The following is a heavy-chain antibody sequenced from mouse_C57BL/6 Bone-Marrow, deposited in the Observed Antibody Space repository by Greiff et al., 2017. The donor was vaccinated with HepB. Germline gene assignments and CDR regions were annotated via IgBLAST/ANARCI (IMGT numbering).Heavy chain of an antibody. D-gene: IGHD1-1*01. J-gene: IGHJ1*03. Sequence: EVQLKESGPGLVKPSQSLSLTCSVTGYSITSGYYWNWIRQFPGNKLEWMGYISYDGSNNYNPSLKNRISITRDTSKNQFFLKLNSVTTEDTATYYCARGGAYSWYFDVWGTGTTVTVSS. CDR1: GYSITSGYY. CDR2: ISYDGSN. CDR3: ARGGAYSWYFDV. V-gene: IGHV3-6*01.